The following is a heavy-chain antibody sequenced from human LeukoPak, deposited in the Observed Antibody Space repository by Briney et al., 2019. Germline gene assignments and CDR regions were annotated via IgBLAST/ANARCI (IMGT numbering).Heavy chain of an antibody. CDR2: ISYDGSNK. V-gene: IGHV3-30*03. Sequence: GGSLRLSCAASGFTFSSYGMHWVRQAPGKGLEWVAVISYDGSNKYYADSVKGRFTISRDNSKNTLYLQMNSLRAEDTAVYYCARDPGVHIVATTNSDYWGQGTLVTVSS. D-gene: IGHD5-12*01. CDR1: GFTFSSYG. J-gene: IGHJ4*02. CDR3: ARDPGVHIVATTNSDY.